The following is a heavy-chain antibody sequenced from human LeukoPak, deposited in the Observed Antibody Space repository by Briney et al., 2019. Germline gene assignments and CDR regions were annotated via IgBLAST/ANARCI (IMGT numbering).Heavy chain of an antibody. J-gene: IGHJ4*02. Sequence: PSETLSLTCAVSGGSFSGYYWNWIRQSPGKGLEWIGEINHSGSTHYNPSLKSRVTISVDTSKNQFSLKLSSVTAADTAVYFCARLSGYDWESFYDYWGQGTLVTVSS. CDR3: ARLSGYDWESFYDY. CDR2: INHSGST. V-gene: IGHV4-34*01. D-gene: IGHD5-12*01. CDR1: GGSFSGYY.